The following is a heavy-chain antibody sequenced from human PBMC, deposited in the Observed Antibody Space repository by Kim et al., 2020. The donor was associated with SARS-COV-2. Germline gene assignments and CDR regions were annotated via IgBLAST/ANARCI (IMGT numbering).Heavy chain of an antibody. CDR2: INHRGIT. CDR1: GGSFSGYY. Sequence: SETLSLTCAVYGGSFSGYYWTWIRQPPGKGLEWIGEINHRGITNYNPSLKSRGTMSVNTSKNQFPLKLTSVTAADTAVYYCADGHSSGYVSWGQGTLVTVSS. CDR3: ADGHSSGYVS. V-gene: IGHV4-34*01. D-gene: IGHD3-22*01. J-gene: IGHJ5*02.